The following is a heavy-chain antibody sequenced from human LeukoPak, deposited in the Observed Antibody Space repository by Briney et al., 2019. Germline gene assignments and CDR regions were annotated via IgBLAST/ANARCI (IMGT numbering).Heavy chain of an antibody. CDR3: AGYSSGFVYYFDY. Sequence: PGGSLRLSCAASGFTFNTFAMSWVRQAPGKGLEWVSSIKGSSDNTYYADSVKGRFIISRDNSKNTLYLQMNSLRAEDTAVYYCAGYSSGFVYYFDYWGQGTLVTVSS. CDR1: GFTFNTFA. CDR2: IKGSSDNT. D-gene: IGHD6-19*01. J-gene: IGHJ4*02. V-gene: IGHV3-23*01.